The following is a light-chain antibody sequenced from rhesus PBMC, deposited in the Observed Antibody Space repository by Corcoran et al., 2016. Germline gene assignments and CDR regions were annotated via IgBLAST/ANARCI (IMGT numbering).Light chain of an antibody. CDR1: ENVNNY. CDR2: NAS. Sequence: DIQMTQSPSSLSASVGDRVTITCRASENVNNYLNWYQQKQGKAPKLLISNASTFQSGVPSRFSGSGSGTDYTFTISSLQSEDVATYYCQHNYGTPLTFGGGTKVELK. V-gene: IGKV1-74*01. CDR3: QHNYGTPLT. J-gene: IGKJ4*01.